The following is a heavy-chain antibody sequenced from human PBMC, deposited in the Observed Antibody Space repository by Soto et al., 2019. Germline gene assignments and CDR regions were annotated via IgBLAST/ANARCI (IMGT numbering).Heavy chain of an antibody. V-gene: IGHV3-23*01. Sequence: GGSLRLSCAASEFTFSSYVMNWVRQAPGKGLEWVSEISARGGSTNYADSVKGRFTISRDTSKNTLYLEMNSLRAEDTAVYYCAAPTSMSGWKTWGQGTLVTISS. CDR2: ISARGGST. CDR3: AAPTSMSGWKT. CDR1: EFTFSSYV. J-gene: IGHJ5*02. D-gene: IGHD6-19*01.